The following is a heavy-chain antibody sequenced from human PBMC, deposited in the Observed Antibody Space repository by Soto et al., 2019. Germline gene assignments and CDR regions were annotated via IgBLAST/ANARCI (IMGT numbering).Heavy chain of an antibody. CDR1: GFTFTRCG. CDR3: ARFMITFGGVIALPYYYYGMDV. Sequence: GAPVEVSSKASGFTFTRCGRRSVRQAPGQRLEWVGWISAYNGNTNYAQKLQGRVTMTTGTSTSTAYMELRSLRSDDTAVYYCARFMITFGGVIALPYYYYGMDVWGQGTTVTVSS. V-gene: IGHV1-18*01. J-gene: IGHJ6*02. CDR2: ISAYNGNT. D-gene: IGHD3-16*02.